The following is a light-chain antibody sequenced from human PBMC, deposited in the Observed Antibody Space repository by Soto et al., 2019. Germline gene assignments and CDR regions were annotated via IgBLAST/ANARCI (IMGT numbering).Light chain of an antibody. CDR2: EVS. J-gene: IGLJ1*01. V-gene: IGLV2-14*01. CDR3: SSYTSSSTGV. Sequence: QSVLTQPDSVSGSPGQSITISCTGTSSDVGGYNYVSWYQQHPGKAPKLMICEVSNRPSGVCNRFSGSKSGNTASLTISGLQAEDEADYYCSSYTSSSTGVFGTGSKVTVL. CDR1: SSDVGGYNY.